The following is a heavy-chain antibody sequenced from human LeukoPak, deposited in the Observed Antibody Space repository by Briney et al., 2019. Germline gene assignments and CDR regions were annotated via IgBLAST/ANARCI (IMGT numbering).Heavy chain of an antibody. Sequence: GASVKVSCKVSGYTLTELSMHWVRQAPGKXXXXMGGFDPEDGETIYAQKFQGRVTMTEDTSTDTAYMELSSLRSEDTAVYYCATFRVGATPPVGDYWGQGTLVTVSS. V-gene: IGHV1-24*01. J-gene: IGHJ4*02. D-gene: IGHD1-26*01. CDR1: GYTLTELS. CDR2: FDPEDGET. CDR3: ATFRVGATPPVGDY.